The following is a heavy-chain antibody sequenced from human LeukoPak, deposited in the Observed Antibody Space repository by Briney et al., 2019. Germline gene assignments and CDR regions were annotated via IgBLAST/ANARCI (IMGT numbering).Heavy chain of an antibody. CDR2: ISNSGGGT. V-gene: IGHV3-23*01. D-gene: IGHD3-10*01. Sequence: GGSLRLSCAASGFTISNYGMSWVRQAPGKGLEWVSGISNSGGGTYYADSVKGRFTISRDNSKNTLYLQMNSLRAEDTAVYYCAKDTLWFGELTVVTAMTDWGQGTLVTVSS. CDR1: GFTISNYG. CDR3: AKDTLWFGELTVVTAMTD. J-gene: IGHJ4*02.